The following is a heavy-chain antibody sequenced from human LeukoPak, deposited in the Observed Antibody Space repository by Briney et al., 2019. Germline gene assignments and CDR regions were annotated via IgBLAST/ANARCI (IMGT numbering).Heavy chain of an antibody. Sequence: GGSLRLSCAASGFTFSSYAMSWVRQAPGKGLEWVSAISGSGGSTYYADFVKGRFTISRDNSKNTLYLQMNSLRAEDTAVYYCAKFPLLWFGELFDYWGQGTLVTVSS. CDR3: AKFPLLWFGELFDY. V-gene: IGHV3-23*01. J-gene: IGHJ4*02. CDR2: ISGSGGST. CDR1: GFTFSSYA. D-gene: IGHD3-10*01.